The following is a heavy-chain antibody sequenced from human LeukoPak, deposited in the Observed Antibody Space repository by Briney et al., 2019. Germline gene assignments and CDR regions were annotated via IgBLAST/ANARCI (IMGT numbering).Heavy chain of an antibody. J-gene: IGHJ4*02. CDR3: ARSYCTNGVCYLYFDY. CDR2: ISSSSSTI. V-gene: IGHV3-48*01. D-gene: IGHD2-8*01. CDR1: GFTFSSYS. Sequence: GRSLRLSCAASGFTFSSYSMNWVRQAPGKGLEWVSYISSSSSTIYYADSVKGRFTISRDNAKNSLYLQMNSLRAEDTAVYYCARSYCTNGVCYLYFDYWGQGTLVTVSS.